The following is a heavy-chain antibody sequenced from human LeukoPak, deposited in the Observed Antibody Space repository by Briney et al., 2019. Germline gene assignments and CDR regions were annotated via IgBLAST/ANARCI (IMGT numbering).Heavy chain of an antibody. CDR3: AKGPLYTYGPFDY. CDR1: GFTFSSYA. J-gene: IGHJ4*02. V-gene: IGHV3-23*01. CDR2: ISGSGGST. D-gene: IGHD5-18*01. Sequence: GGSLRLSCAASGFTFSSYAMSWVRQAPGKVLEWFSGISGSGGSTYYADSVKGRFTISRDNSKNTLYLQMNSLRAEDTAVYYCAKGPLYTYGPFDYWGQGTLVTVSS.